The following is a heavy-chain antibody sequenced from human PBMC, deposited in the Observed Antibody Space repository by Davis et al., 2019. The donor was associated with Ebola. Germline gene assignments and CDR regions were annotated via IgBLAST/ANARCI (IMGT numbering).Heavy chain of an antibody. V-gene: IGHV3-73*01. CDR2: IRSKANSYAT. J-gene: IGHJ4*02. CDR3: TMSGSRFDY. D-gene: IGHD1-26*01. CDR1: GFTVSSNY. Sequence: PGGSLRLSCAASGFTVSSNYMSWVRQASGKGLEWVGRIRSKANSYATAYAASVKGRFTISRDDSKNTAYLQMNSLKTEDTAVYYCTMSGSRFDYWGQGTLVTVSS.